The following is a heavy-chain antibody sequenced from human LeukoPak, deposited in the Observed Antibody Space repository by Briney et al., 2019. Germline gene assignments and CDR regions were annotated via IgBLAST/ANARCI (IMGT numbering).Heavy chain of an antibody. CDR1: GFTFSSYA. CDR3: AKHWWGSSGRYGAFDI. CDR2: ISGSGGST. D-gene: IGHD6-19*01. J-gene: IGHJ3*02. Sequence: GGSLRLSCAASGFTFSSYAMSWVRQAPGEGLEWVSAISGSGGSTYYADSVKGRFTISRDNSKNTLYLQMNSLRAEDTAVYYCAKHWWGSSGRYGAFDIWGQGTMVTVSS. V-gene: IGHV3-23*01.